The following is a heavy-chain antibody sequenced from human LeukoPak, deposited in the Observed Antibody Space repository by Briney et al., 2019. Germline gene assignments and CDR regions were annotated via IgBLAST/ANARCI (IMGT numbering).Heavy chain of an antibody. D-gene: IGHD3-16*01. CDR3: AKGRGSGTWAKDY. Sequence: GGSLRLSCAASGFTFSSYAMSWVRQAPGKGLEWVSLIDGRGDASYYADSVKGRFTISRDNSKNTLFLQMSSLRAEDTAVYYCAKGRGSGTWAKDYWGQGTLVTVSS. J-gene: IGHJ4*02. CDR1: GFTFSSYA. CDR2: IDGRGDAS. V-gene: IGHV3-23*01.